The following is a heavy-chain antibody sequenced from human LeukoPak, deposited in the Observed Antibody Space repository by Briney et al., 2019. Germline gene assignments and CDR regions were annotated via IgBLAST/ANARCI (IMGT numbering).Heavy chain of an antibody. Sequence: QPGRSLRLSCVASGFTFDDHAMHWVRQAPGKGLEWVSGISWNSGSIGYADSVKGRFTISRDNAKNSLYLQMNSLRAEDTALYYCAKDSGPIAVAGEGYFDYWGQGTLVTVSS. J-gene: IGHJ4*02. V-gene: IGHV3-9*01. CDR2: ISWNSGSI. D-gene: IGHD6-19*01. CDR1: GFTFDDHA. CDR3: AKDSGPIAVAGEGYFDY.